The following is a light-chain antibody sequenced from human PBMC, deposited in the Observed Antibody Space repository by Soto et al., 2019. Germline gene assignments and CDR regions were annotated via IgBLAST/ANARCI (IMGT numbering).Light chain of an antibody. CDR3: QSYDSSLSGSV. J-gene: IGLJ2*01. Sequence: QSVLTQAPSVSGAPGQRVTISCTGSSSNIGAGYDVHWYQQLPGTAPKLLIYRNSNRPSGVPDRSSGSKSGTSGSLAITGLQAEDEADYYGQSYDSSLSGSVFGGGTKLAVL. V-gene: IGLV1-40*01. CDR2: RNS. CDR1: SSNIGAGYD.